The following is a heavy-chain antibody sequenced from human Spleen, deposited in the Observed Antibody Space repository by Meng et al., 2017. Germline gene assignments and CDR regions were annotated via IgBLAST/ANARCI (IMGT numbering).Heavy chain of an antibody. J-gene: IGHJ4*02. V-gene: IGHV7-4-1*02. CDR2: INTNTGNA. CDR1: AYTFTSYT. Sequence: HVQEVESVSVVMKRWVSVMVSCKGSAYTFTSYTRNWLHQAPGQGFEWMGLINTNTGNATYAQGFTGRFGGSLDTSVSTAYLQVSSLKADDTAVYYCAKYSSGPFDYWGQGTLVTVSS. CDR3: AKYSSGPFDY. D-gene: IGHD6-19*01.